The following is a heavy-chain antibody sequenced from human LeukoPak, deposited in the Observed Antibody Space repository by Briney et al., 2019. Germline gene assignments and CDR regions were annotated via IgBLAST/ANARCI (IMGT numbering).Heavy chain of an antibody. CDR3: ARDGRKQQLAYYYYYYMDV. V-gene: IGHV1-18*01. J-gene: IGHJ6*03. CDR1: GYTFTSYG. CDR2: ISAYNGNT. D-gene: IGHD6-13*01. Sequence: ASVKVSCKASGYTFTSYGISWVRQAPGQGLEWMGWISAYNGNTNYAQKLQGRVTMTTDTSTSTAYMELRSLRSDDTAVYYCARDGRKQQLAYYYYYYMDVWGKGTTVTVSS.